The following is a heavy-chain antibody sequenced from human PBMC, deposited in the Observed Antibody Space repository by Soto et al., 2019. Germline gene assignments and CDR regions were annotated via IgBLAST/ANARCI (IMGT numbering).Heavy chain of an antibody. V-gene: IGHV3-9*01. D-gene: IGHD4-17*01. CDR2: IRWNSGSI. J-gene: IGHJ4*02. CDR1: GFTFDDYA. Sequence: SLRLSCAAYGFTFDDYAMHWVRQAPGKGLEWVSGIRWNSGSIGYADSVKGRFTISRDNSKNSLYLQMNSLRAEDTALYYFAKCLGTVTKEGFDYWGQGTLVTVSS. CDR3: AKCLGTVTKEGFDY.